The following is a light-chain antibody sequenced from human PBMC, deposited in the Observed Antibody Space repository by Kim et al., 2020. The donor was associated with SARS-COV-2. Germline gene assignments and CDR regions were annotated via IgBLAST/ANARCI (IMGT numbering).Light chain of an antibody. V-gene: IGLV3-25*03. CDR3: QSADSSGTYVV. CDR1: ALPKQY. Sequence: PGQTARMTCSGDALPKQYAYWYQQKPGQAPVLVIYKDSERPSGIPERFSGSSSGTTVTLTISGVQAEDEADYYCQSADSSGTYVVFGGGTQLTVL. CDR2: KDS. J-gene: IGLJ2*01.